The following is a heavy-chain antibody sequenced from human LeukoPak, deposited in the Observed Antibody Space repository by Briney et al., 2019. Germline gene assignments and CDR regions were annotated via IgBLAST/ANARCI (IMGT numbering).Heavy chain of an antibody. D-gene: IGHD3-9*01. CDR3: AKPPGILTGLSYYFDY. Sequence: GGSLRLSCAASGFTFSSYAMSWVRQAPGKGLEWVSAISGNGGSTYYADSVKGRFTISRDNSKNTLYLQMNSLRAEDTAVYYCAKPPGILTGLSYYFDYWGQGTLVTVSS. CDR1: GFTFSSYA. CDR2: ISGNGGST. J-gene: IGHJ4*02. V-gene: IGHV3-23*01.